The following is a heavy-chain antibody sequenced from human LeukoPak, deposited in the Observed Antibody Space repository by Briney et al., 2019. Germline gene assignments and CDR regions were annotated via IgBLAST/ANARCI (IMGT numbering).Heavy chain of an antibody. D-gene: IGHD3-22*01. CDR3: ARDASIYDSNGYYYLW. Sequence: GSSVKVSCKASGGTFSRYAIGWVRQAPGQRLEWMGGIIPIFGTPNYAQKFQGRVTITADESSSTAYMELSSLRSEDTAVYYCARDASIYDSNGYYYLWWGQGTLVTVSS. CDR2: IIPIFGTP. V-gene: IGHV1-69*01. CDR1: GGTFSRYA. J-gene: IGHJ4*02.